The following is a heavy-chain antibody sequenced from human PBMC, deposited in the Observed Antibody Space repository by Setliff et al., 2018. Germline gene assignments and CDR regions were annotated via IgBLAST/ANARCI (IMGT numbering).Heavy chain of an antibody. CDR2: IYYSGST. V-gene: IGHV4-59*01. J-gene: IGHJ3*02. Sequence: SETLSLTCNVSGDSISSTYHWGWIRQSPGKGLEWIGSIYYSGSTNYNPSLKSRVTISVDTSKNQFSLKLSSVTAADTAVYYCARQDGRITMIVVVMQAFDIWGQGTMVTVSS. CDR3: ARQDGRITMIVVVMQAFDI. CDR1: GDSISSTYH. D-gene: IGHD3-22*01.